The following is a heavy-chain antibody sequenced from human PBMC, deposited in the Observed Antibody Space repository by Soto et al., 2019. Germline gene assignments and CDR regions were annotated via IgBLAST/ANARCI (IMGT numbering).Heavy chain of an antibody. CDR2: IKQDGSEK. CDR1: GIIFSSYW. J-gene: IGHJ4*02. D-gene: IGHD4-4*01. Sequence: GGSQSLSYAASGIIFSSYWMSWVRQAPGKGLEWVANIKQDGSEKYYVDSVKGRFTISRDNAKNSLYLQMNSLRAEDTAVYYCARNGYSKSPVDYWGQGTLVTVSS. CDR3: ARNGYSKSPVDY. V-gene: IGHV3-7*03.